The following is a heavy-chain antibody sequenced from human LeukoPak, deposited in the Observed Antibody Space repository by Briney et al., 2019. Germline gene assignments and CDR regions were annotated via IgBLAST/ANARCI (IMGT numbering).Heavy chain of an antibody. CDR3: ARAYDYVWGSYRYTGAIDI. CDR1: GFTFSNYD. V-gene: IGHV3-13*01. CDR2: IGTSGDI. J-gene: IGHJ3*02. Sequence: GGSLRLSCAASGFTFSNYDMHWVRQATGKGLEWVSGIGTSGDINYPGSLKGRFTISRENAKNSLYLQMNSLRAGDTALYHCARAYDYVWGSYRYTGAIDIWGQGTMVTVSS. D-gene: IGHD3-16*02.